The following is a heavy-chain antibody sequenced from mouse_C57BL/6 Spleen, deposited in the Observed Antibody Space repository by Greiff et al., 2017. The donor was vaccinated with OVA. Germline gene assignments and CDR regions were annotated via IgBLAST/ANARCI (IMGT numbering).Heavy chain of an antibody. Sequence: EVQLVESGGGLVKPGGSLKLSCAASGFTFSDYGMHWVRQAPEKGLEWVAYISSGSSTIYYADTVKGRFTISRDNAKNTLFLQMTSLRSEDTAMYYCASNYHWYFDVWGTGTTVTVSS. CDR2: ISSGSSTI. J-gene: IGHJ1*03. CDR3: ASNYHWYFDV. D-gene: IGHD2-1*01. CDR1: GFTFSDYG. V-gene: IGHV5-17*01.